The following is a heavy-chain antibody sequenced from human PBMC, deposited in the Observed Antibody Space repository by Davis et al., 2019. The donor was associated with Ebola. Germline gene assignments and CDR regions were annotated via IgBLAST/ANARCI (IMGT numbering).Heavy chain of an antibody. CDR3: ARARGKAAAPGTGWFDP. Sequence: ASVKVSCKASGYTFTSYGISWVRQAPGQGLEWMGWISAYNGNTNYAQKLQGRVTMTTDTSTSTAYMELRSLRSDDTAVYYCARARGKAAAPGTGWFDPWGQGTPVTVSS. V-gene: IGHV1-18*01. CDR1: GYTFTSYG. CDR2: ISAYNGNT. D-gene: IGHD6-13*01. J-gene: IGHJ5*02.